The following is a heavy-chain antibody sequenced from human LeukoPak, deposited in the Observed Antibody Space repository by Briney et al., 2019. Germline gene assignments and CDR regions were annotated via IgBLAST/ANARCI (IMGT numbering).Heavy chain of an antibody. CDR1: GFTFSTYA. CDR2: ISGTGGST. Sequence: GGSLRLSCAASGFTFSTYAMSWVRQAPGKGLEWVSAISGTGGSTYYADSVKGRFTISRDNSKNTLYLQMNSLRAEDTALYYCAQGGGDSGSGSSGMDVWGQGTTVTVSS. CDR3: AQGGGDSGSGSSGMDV. J-gene: IGHJ6*02. V-gene: IGHV3-23*01. D-gene: IGHD3-10*01.